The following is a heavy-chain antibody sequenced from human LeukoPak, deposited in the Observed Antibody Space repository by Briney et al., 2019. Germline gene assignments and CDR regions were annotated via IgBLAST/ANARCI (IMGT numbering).Heavy chain of an antibody. J-gene: IGHJ6*02. D-gene: IGHD4-17*01. Sequence: PSETLSLTCAVYGGSFSGYYWSWIRQPPGKGLEWIGEINHSGSTNHNPSLKSRVTISVDTSKNQFPLKLSSVTAADTAVYYCARVGAVTLPHDYGMDVWGQGTTVTVSS. CDR3: ARVGAVTLPHDYGMDV. CDR1: GGSFSGYY. CDR2: INHSGST. V-gene: IGHV4-34*01.